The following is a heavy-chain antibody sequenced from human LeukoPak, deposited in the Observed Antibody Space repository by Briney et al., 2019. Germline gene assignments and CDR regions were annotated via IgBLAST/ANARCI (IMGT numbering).Heavy chain of an antibody. V-gene: IGHV1-18*01. Sequence: ASVKVSCKASGYTFTSYGISWVRQAPGQGLEWMGWISAYNGNTNYAQKLQGRVTMTTDTSTSTAYMELRSLRSDDTAVYYCARARIAAAGTIFVDYWGQGTLVTVSS. CDR3: ARARIAAAGTIFVDY. J-gene: IGHJ4*02. D-gene: IGHD6-13*01. CDR1: GYTFTSYG. CDR2: ISAYNGNT.